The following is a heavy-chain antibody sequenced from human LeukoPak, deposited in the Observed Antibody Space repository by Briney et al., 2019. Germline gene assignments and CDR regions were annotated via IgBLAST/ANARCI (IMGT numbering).Heavy chain of an antibody. V-gene: IGHV1-2*02. CDR2: INPNSGGT. J-gene: IGHJ4*02. Sequence: ASVKVSCKASGYTFTSYYMHWVRQAPGQGLEWMGWINPNSGGTNYAQKFQGRVTMTRDTSISTAYMELSSLRSEDTAVYYCTRETSSRYFDYWGQGTLVTVSS. CDR3: TRETSSRYFDY. CDR1: GYTFTSYY.